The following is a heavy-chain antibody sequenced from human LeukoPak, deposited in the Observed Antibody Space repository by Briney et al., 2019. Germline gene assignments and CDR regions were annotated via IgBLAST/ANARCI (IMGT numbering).Heavy chain of an antibody. J-gene: IGHJ4*02. Sequence: GGSLRLSCAASGFTVSSNYMSWVRQAPGKGLEWVSVIYSGGSTYYADSVKGRFTISRDNSKSTLYLQMNSLRAEDTAVYYCASYDFWSGYYGDYWGQGTLVTVSS. V-gene: IGHV3-53*01. CDR1: GFTVSSNY. D-gene: IGHD3-3*01. CDR2: IYSGGST. CDR3: ASYDFWSGYYGDY.